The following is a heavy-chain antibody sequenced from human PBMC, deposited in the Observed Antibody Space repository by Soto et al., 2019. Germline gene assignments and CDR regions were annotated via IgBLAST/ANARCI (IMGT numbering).Heavy chain of an antibody. J-gene: IGHJ4*02. V-gene: IGHV3-23*01. CDR1: GFTFSSYA. Sequence: PGGSLRLSCAASGFTFSSYALSWVRQAPGKGLQWVSVITGTGDSTYHADSVKGRFTISRDNSENTVYLQMNSLRADDTAVYYCARTLIYTSGWYDYWGQGTLVTVSS. D-gene: IGHD6-19*01. CDR3: ARTLIYTSGWYDY. CDR2: ITGTGDST.